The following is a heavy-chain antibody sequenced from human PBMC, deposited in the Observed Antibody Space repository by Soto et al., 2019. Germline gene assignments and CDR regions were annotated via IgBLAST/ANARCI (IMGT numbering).Heavy chain of an antibody. J-gene: IGHJ4*02. V-gene: IGHV1-69*01. CDR2: IIPLFGTA. CDR1: GGTFSTYA. D-gene: IGHD6-19*01. CDR3: ARPKGSYSSGYYYFDY. Sequence: QVQLVQSGAEVKQPGSSVKFSCKTSGGTFSTYAIYWVRQAPGQGLEWMGAIIPLFGTADYAQKFQGRVKIPADESTSTAPMELSSLRSEDTAVYYCARPKGSYSSGYYYFDYWGQGTLVTVSS.